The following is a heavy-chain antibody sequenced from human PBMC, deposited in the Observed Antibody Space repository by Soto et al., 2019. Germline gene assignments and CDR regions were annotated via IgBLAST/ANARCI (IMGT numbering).Heavy chain of an antibody. CDR2: INPDGGSA. Sequence: QVLLVQSGAEVKKPGASVKVSCKASGYTFIRYYILWVRQAPGQGLEWMGIINPDGGSATYAQKFQGRVTLTTDTSTSTVYMELTSLRSDDTAVYYCARGRGVVIPAGTPDAFDVWGQGTMVTVSS. V-gene: IGHV1-46*01. D-gene: IGHD6-13*01. CDR1: GYTFIRYY. CDR3: ARGRGVVIPAGTPDAFDV. J-gene: IGHJ3*01.